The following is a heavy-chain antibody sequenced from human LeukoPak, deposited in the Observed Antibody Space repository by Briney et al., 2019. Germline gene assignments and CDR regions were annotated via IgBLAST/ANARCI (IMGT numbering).Heavy chain of an antibody. J-gene: IGHJ5*02. CDR3: AKDGLVTEYCSSTSCHNWFDP. Sequence: PGGSLRLSCAASGFTFSSYAMSWVRQAPGKGVEWVSAISGSGGSTYYADSVKGRFTISRDNSKNTLYLQMNSLRAEDTAVYYCAKDGLVTEYCSSTSCHNWFDPWGQGTLVTVSS. CDR2: ISGSGGST. V-gene: IGHV3-23*01. CDR1: GFTFSSYA. D-gene: IGHD2-2*01.